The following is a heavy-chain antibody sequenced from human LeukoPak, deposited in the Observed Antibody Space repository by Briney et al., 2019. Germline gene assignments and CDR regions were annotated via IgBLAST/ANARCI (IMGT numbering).Heavy chain of an antibody. CDR3: ARKDYGDYVAFDI. D-gene: IGHD4-17*01. J-gene: IGHJ3*02. V-gene: IGHV3-21*01. Sequence: PGGSLRLSCAASGFTFSSYSMNWVRQAPGKGLEWVSSISSSSSYIYYADSVKGRFTISRDNAKNSLYLQMNSLRAEDTAVYYCARKDYGDYVAFDIWGQGTMVTVSS. CDR1: GFTFSSYS. CDR2: ISSSSSYI.